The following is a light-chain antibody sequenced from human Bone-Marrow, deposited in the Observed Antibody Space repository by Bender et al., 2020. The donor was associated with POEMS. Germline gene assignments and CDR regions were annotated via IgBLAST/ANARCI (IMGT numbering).Light chain of an antibody. V-gene: IGLV1-44*01. CDR1: SSNIGSNT. CDR3: AAWDDSLTGRV. CDR2: GNT. Sequence: QSGLTQPPSASGTAGQRVTISCTGSSSNIGSNTISWYQQLPGTAPKLLIYGNTLRPSGVPDRFSGSKSGTSASLAISGLQSEDEADYYCAAWDDSLTGRVFGGGTKLTVL. J-gene: IGLJ3*02.